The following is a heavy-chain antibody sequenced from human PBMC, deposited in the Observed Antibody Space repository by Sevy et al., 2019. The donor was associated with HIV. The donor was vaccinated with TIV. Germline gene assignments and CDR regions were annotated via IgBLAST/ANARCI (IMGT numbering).Heavy chain of an antibody. CDR1: GGSISNNY. CDR2: IYSSGNT. CDR3: ARLRACSSSACYHPQSDYYYIDV. D-gene: IGHD2-2*01. J-gene: IGHJ6*03. Sequence: SETLTLTCTVSGGSISNNYWGWIRQPPGRGLEWIGYIYSSGNTNNNPSLRSRVAMSVDTSNCQFSLRLTTVTAADTAIFYCARLRACSSSACYHPQSDYYYIDVWGKGTTVTVSS. V-gene: IGHV4-59*01.